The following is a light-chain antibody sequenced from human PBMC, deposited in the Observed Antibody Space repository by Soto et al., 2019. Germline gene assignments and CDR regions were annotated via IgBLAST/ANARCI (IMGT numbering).Light chain of an antibody. Sequence: DIQMTQSPSTLSASVGDRVIITCRASQSISSWLAWYQQKPGKAPNLLIHKASTLKSGVPSRFSGSGSETEFTLTISSLQPDDFATYYCQQYDNDSWTFGQGTKVEIK. CDR2: KAS. J-gene: IGKJ1*01. CDR1: QSISSW. V-gene: IGKV1-5*03. CDR3: QQYDNDSWT.